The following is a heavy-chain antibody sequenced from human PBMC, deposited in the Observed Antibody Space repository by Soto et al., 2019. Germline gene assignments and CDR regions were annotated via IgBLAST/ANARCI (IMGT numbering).Heavy chain of an antibody. V-gene: IGHV3-23*01. CDR2: ISGSGAST. CDR1: GFTFSSYA. J-gene: IGHJ4*02. D-gene: IGHD3-16*02. Sequence: GGSLRLSCAASGFTFSSYAMSWVRQAPGKGLEWVSAISGSGASTYYADTVKGRFTISRDNSKNTLYMQMNSLRAEDTAVYYCAKCKIDFGGVIVGPFDYWGQGSLVTVSS. CDR3: AKCKIDFGGVIVGPFDY.